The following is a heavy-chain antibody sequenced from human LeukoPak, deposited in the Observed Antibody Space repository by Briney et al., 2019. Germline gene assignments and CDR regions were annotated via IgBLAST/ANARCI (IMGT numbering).Heavy chain of an antibody. D-gene: IGHD6-13*01. V-gene: IGHV3-23*01. Sequence: GGSLRLSCAASGFTFSSYAMSWVRQAPGKGLEWVSAISGSGGSTYYADSVKGRFTISRDNSKNTLYLQMNSLRVEDTAVYYCAKVPCIAAAVSCGGGFDSWGQGTLVTVSS. CDR2: ISGSGGST. J-gene: IGHJ4*02. CDR3: AKVPCIAAAVSCGGGFDS. CDR1: GFTFSSYA.